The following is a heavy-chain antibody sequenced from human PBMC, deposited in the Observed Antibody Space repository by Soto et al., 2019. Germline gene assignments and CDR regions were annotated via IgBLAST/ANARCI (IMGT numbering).Heavy chain of an antibody. CDR3: AKDPVDDYVWGSYRYMDY. CDR2: ISGSGGST. V-gene: IGHV3-23*01. J-gene: IGHJ4*02. Sequence: GGSLRLSCAASGFTFSSYAMSWVRQAPGKGLEWVSAISGSGGSTYYADSMKGRFTISRDNSKNTLYLQMNSLRAEDTAVYYCAKDPVDDYVWGSYRYMDYWGQGTLVTVSS. CDR1: GFTFSSYA. D-gene: IGHD3-16*02.